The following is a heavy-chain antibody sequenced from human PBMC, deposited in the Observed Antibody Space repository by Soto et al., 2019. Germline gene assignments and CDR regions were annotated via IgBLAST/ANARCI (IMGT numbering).Heavy chain of an antibody. J-gene: IGHJ6*02. CDR3: ATRSNIRYLYGMDV. Sequence: SETLSLTCSVSGGSISSGNYYWSWIRQPPGKGLDWIGYIYYGGTTYYNPSLKSRITISIDASRNQLSLKLNSVTAADTAVYYCATRSNIRYLYGMDVWGQGXTVTVSS. CDR1: GGSISSGNYY. CDR2: IYYGGTT. V-gene: IGHV4-30-4*01. D-gene: IGHD1-26*01.